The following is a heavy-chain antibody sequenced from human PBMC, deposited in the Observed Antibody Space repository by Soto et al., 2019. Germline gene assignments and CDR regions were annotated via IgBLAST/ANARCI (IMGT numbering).Heavy chain of an antibody. J-gene: IGHJ3*02. D-gene: IGHD2-21*02. CDR2: IIPIFGTA. Sequence: ASVKVSCKASGGTFSSYAISWVRQAPGQGLEWMGGIIPIFGTANYAQKFQGRVTITADESTSTAYMELSSLRSEDTAVYYCGKGRDCGGDCYDAFDIWGQGTMVTV. V-gene: IGHV1-69*13. CDR1: GGTFSSYA. CDR3: GKGRDCGGDCYDAFDI.